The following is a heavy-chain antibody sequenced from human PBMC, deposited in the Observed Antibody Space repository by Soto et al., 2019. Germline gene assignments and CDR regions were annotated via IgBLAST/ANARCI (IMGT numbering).Heavy chain of an antibody. CDR3: ARDIAAAGTDAFDI. V-gene: IGHV4-59*01. D-gene: IGHD6-13*01. J-gene: IGHJ3*02. CDR1: DGSISSYY. Sequence: PSETLSLTCTVSDGSISSYYWSWIRQPPGRGLEWIGYIYYSGSTNYNPSLKSRVTISVDTSKNQFSLKLSSVTAADTAVYYCARDIAAAGTDAFDIWGQGTMVTVSS. CDR2: IYYSGST.